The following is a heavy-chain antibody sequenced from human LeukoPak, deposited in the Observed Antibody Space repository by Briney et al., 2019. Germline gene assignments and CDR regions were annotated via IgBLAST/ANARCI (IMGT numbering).Heavy chain of an antibody. D-gene: IGHD3-10*01. J-gene: IGHJ5*02. Sequence: GESLKISWKGSGYNLTNYWIGWGRQIPGKGLEGMGIIYPGYSDTRYSPSFQGQVTISVDKSISTAYLQWSSLKASDTAMYYCARVPPYCYGSGSYPFDPWGQGTLVTVSS. CDR3: ARVPPYCYGSGSYPFDP. CDR1: GYNLTNYW. V-gene: IGHV5-51*01. CDR2: IYPGYSDT.